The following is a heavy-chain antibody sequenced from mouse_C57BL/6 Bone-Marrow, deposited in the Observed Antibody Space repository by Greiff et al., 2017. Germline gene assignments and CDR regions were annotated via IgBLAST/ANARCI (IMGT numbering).Heavy chain of an antibody. J-gene: IGHJ1*03. Sequence: EVQGVESGAELVKPGASVKLSCTASGFNIKDYYMHWVKQRTEQGLEWIGRIDPEDGETKYAPKFQGKATITADTSSNTAYLQLSSLTSEDTAVYYCARSRWLRRGYFDVWGTGTTVTVSS. CDR3: ARSRWLRRGYFDV. D-gene: IGHD2-2*01. CDR2: IDPEDGET. V-gene: IGHV14-2*01. CDR1: GFNIKDYY.